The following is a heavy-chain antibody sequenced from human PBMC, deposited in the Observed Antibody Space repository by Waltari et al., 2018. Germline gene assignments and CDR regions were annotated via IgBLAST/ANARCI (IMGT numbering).Heavy chain of an antibody. Sequence: QVQLVQSGAEVKKPGSSVKVSCKASGGTFSSYAISWVRQAPGKGLEWMGGIIPIFGTANYAQKFQGRVTITADESTSTAYMELSSLRSEDTAVYYCASHIAAAGTYYYYGMDVWGQGTTVTVSS. D-gene: IGHD6-13*01. CDR3: ASHIAAAGTYYYYGMDV. CDR2: IIPIFGTA. V-gene: IGHV1-69*01. CDR1: GGTFSSYA. J-gene: IGHJ6*02.